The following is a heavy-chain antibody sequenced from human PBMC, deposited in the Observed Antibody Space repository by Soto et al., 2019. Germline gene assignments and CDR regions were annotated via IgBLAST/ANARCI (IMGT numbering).Heavy chain of an antibody. V-gene: IGHV3-9*01. J-gene: IGHJ4*02. CDR2: VNWNSINI. Sequence: EVQLVESGGGLVEPGRSLRLSCTASGFTFDDFAMHWVRQVPGRGLEWVSGVNWNSINIAYADSVKGRFTISRDNGRNSLYLQMNSLRTEDTALYYCARCSHSDYGDYGYFEFWGQGTLVTVSS. CDR3: ARCSHSDYGDYGYFEF. CDR1: GFTFDDFA. D-gene: IGHD4-17*01.